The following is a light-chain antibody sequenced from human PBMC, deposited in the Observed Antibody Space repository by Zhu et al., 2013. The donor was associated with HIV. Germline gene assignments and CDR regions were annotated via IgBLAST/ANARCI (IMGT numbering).Light chain of an antibody. CDR3: QAYDRTLSGVV. CDR1: TSNIGAGSY. CDR2: GDF. J-gene: IGLJ2*01. Sequence: QSVLTQPPSLPGAPGQRVTISCTGSTSNIGAGSYVHWYQHLPGTAPKLLIYGDFNRPSGVPDRFSGSKSGTSASLAITGLQAEDEADYYCQAYDRTLSGVVFGGGTKLIVL. V-gene: IGLV1-40*01.